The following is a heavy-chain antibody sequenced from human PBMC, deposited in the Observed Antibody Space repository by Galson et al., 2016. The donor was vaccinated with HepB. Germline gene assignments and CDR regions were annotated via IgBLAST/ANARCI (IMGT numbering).Heavy chain of an antibody. J-gene: IGHJ4*02. D-gene: IGHD6-13*01. CDR1: GYIFTNYA. CDR2: INAGQGYT. V-gene: IGHV1-3*01. CDR3: VRDDRIAAAGNYVEF. Sequence: SVKVSCKASGYIFTNYAIHWVRQAPGQRLEWMGWINAGQGYTKYSQKFQGRVTITRDTSATTAHMELSSLRSEDTAVYYCVRDDRIAAAGNYVEFWGQGTLVTVSS.